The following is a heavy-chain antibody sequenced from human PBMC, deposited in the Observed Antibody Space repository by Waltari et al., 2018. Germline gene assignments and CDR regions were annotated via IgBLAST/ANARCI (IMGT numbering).Heavy chain of an antibody. D-gene: IGHD2-15*01. CDR3: ARLPISLGVGSVFDI. CDR2: IYYSGST. Sequence: QMQLQESGPGLVKPSEPLSLTCTVSGGSISSGTYYRGWIRQPPGKGLEWIGNIYYSGSTYYKPSLKSRLTISVDTSKNQFSLNLRSVTAADTAVYYCARLPISLGVGSVFDIWGQGTMVTVSS. V-gene: IGHV4-39*01. J-gene: IGHJ3*02. CDR1: GGSISSGTYY.